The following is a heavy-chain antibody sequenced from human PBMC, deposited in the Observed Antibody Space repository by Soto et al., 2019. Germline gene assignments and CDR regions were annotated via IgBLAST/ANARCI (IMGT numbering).Heavy chain of an antibody. CDR1: GGSMSSSSYY. CDR2: MYFSGFYSGST. D-gene: IGHD3-9*01. V-gene: IGHV4-39*01. CDR3: ARGFDILTFGFCLDY. J-gene: IGHJ4*02. Sequence: SETLSRTCTVSGGSMSSSSYYWGWIRRPPGKGLEWIANMYFSGFYSGSTSYNPSLKRRVTISVDTSKNQFSLQVSSVTAADTAVYYCARGFDILTFGFCLDYWGQGTLVTVSS.